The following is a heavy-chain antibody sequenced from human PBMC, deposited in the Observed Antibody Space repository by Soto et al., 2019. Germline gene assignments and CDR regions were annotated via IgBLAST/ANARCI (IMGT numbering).Heavy chain of an antibody. Sequence: GGSLRLSCAASGFTFSSYGMHWVRQAPGKGLEWVAVIWYDGSNKYYADSVKGRFTISRDNSKNTLYLQMNSLRAEDTAVYYCARDLYSSSSDYYYYMDVWGKGTTVTVSS. D-gene: IGHD6-6*01. CDR1: GFTFSSYG. J-gene: IGHJ6*03. V-gene: IGHV3-33*01. CDR2: IWYDGSNK. CDR3: ARDLYSSSSDYYYYMDV.